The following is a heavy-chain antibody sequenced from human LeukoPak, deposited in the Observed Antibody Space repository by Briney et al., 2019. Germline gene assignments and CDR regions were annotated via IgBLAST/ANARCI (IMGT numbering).Heavy chain of an antibody. CDR2: SGSGGSA. CDR1: GFXFRSHA. V-gene: IGHV3-23*01. D-gene: IGHD1-26*01. CDR3: AKHSGTYSVFDY. Sequence: GGSLRLSCTASGFXFRSHAISWVRQAPGKGPEWVSVSGSGGSAYYADSVKGRFTISRDNPKDTLYLQMNSLRAEDTAVYYCAKHSGTYSVFDYWGQGTLVTVSS. J-gene: IGHJ4*02.